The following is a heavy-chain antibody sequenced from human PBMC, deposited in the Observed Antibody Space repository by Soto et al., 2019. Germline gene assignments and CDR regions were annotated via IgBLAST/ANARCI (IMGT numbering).Heavy chain of an antibody. D-gene: IGHD3-22*01. Sequence: SETLSLTCTVSGGSISSYYWSWIRQPPGKGLEWIGYIYYSGSTNYNPSLKSRVTISVDTSKIQFSLKLSSVTAADTAVYYCARVNTNYYDSSGYYPLDYYYGMDVWGQGTTVTVSS. CDR3: ARVNTNYYDSSGYYPLDYYYGMDV. V-gene: IGHV4-59*01. CDR2: IYYSGST. CDR1: GGSISSYY. J-gene: IGHJ6*02.